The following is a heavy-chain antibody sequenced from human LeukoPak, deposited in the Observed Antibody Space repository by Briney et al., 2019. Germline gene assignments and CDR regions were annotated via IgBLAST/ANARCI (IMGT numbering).Heavy chain of an antibody. CDR2: IIPILGIA. Sequence: GASVKVSCKASGYTFTSYAISWVRQAPGQGLEWMGRIIPILGIANYAQKFQGRVTITADKSTSTAYMELSSLRSEDTAVYYCARDYMVRGHYYYYGMDVWGQGTTVTVSS. V-gene: IGHV1-69*04. J-gene: IGHJ6*02. D-gene: IGHD3-10*01. CDR1: GYTFTSYA. CDR3: ARDYMVRGHYYYYGMDV.